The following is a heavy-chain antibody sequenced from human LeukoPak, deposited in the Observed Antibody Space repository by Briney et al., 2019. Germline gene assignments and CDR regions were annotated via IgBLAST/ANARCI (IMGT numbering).Heavy chain of an antibody. CDR1: GFTFSIYS. CDR3: AREGVGGYTEAFDY. J-gene: IGHJ4*02. CDR2: IDSSSRSI. Sequence: GGSLRLSCAASGFTFSIYSMNWVRQAPGKGLEWVSAIDSSSRSIYYADSVKGRFTVSRDDAKDSLCLQMNSLRAEDTAVYYCAREGVGGYTEAFDYWGQGTLVTVSS. D-gene: IGHD5-12*01. V-gene: IGHV3-21*01.